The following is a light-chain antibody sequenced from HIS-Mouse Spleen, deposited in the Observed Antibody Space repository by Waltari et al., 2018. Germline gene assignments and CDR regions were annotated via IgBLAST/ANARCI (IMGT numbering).Light chain of an antibody. Sequence: EIVLTQSPATRSLSPGERATLSCRASQSVSSYLAWYQQKPGQAPSLLIYDASNRATGIPARLSGSGSGTDFTLTISSLEPEDFAVYYCQQRSNWPPLTFGGGTKVEIK. V-gene: IGKV3-11*01. CDR3: QQRSNWPPLT. J-gene: IGKJ4*01. CDR1: QSVSSY. CDR2: DAS.